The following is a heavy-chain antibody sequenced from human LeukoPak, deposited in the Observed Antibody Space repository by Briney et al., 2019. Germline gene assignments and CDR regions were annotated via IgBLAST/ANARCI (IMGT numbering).Heavy chain of an antibody. V-gene: IGHV3-7*01. CDR1: GFTFSNYW. Sequence: GGSLRLFCALSGFTFSNYWMNWLRQAPGKGLEWVANIKEDGSEKNYVDSVRGRFTISRDNAKNSLYLQMNSLRAEDKAVYYYARVRYMDVWGKGTTVTVSS. CDR3: ARVRYMDV. CDR2: IKEDGSEK. J-gene: IGHJ6*03.